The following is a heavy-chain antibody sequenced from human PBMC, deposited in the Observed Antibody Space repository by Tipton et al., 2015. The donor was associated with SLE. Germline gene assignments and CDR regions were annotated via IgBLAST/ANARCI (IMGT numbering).Heavy chain of an antibody. D-gene: IGHD1-26*01. CDR1: RFTFSTYG. Sequence: SLRLSCAASRFTFSTYGMHWVRQAPGKGLVWVSRIDGDGSKTTYADSVKGRFTISRDGAKNTLYLQMSSLRTEDTAVYYCARDRSVGATKFDYWGQGTLVSVSS. J-gene: IGHJ4*02. CDR3: ARDRSVGATKFDY. V-gene: IGHV3-74*03. CDR2: IDGDGSKT.